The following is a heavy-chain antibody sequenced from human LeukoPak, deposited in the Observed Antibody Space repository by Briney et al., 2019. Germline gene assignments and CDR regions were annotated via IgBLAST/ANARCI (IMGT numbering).Heavy chain of an antibody. Sequence: GGSLRLSCAASGFTVSSNYMSWVRQAPGKGLEWVSVIYSGGSTYYADSVKGRFTISRDNSKNTLYLQMNSLRAEDTAVYYCARDTGYSSSSGYWGQGTLVTVSS. D-gene: IGHD6-13*01. CDR1: GFTVSSNY. CDR2: IYSGGST. V-gene: IGHV3-66*01. CDR3: ARDTGYSSSSGY. J-gene: IGHJ4*02.